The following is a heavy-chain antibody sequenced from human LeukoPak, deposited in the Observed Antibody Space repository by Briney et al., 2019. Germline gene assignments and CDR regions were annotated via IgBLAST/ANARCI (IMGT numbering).Heavy chain of an antibody. CDR3: ARQGLWFGELRYR. CDR2: IYYSGDT. V-gene: IGHV4-30-2*01. J-gene: IGHJ5*02. CDR1: GGSISTNGYY. D-gene: IGHD3-10*01. Sequence: PSQTLSLTCTVSGGSISTNGYYWSWIRQPPGKGLEWIGYIYYSGDTYYNPSLPSLKSRVTISVDTSKNQFSLKLSSVTAADTAVYYCARQGLWFGELRYRWGQGTLVTVSS.